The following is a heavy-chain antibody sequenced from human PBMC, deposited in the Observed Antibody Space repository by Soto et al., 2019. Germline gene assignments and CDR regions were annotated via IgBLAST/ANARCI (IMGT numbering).Heavy chain of an antibody. CDR3: ARLGDGGGTTGYYYYYYYMDV. V-gene: IGHV4-59*01. CDR2: IYYSGST. CDR1: VGSISSYY. D-gene: IGHD1-1*01. J-gene: IGHJ6*03. Sequence: SETLSLTCTVSVGSISSYYWSWIRQPPGKGLEWIGYIYYSGSTNYNPSLKSRVTISVDTSKNQFSLKLSSVTAADTAVYYCARLGDGGGTTGYYYYYYYMDVWGKGTTVTVSS.